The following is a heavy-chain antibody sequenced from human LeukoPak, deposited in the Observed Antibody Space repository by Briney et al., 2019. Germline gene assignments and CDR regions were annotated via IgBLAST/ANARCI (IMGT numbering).Heavy chain of an antibody. J-gene: IGHJ6*03. Sequence: GASVKVSCKASGYTFTDYYMHWVRQAPGQGLEWMGWINPNSGGTNYAQNFQGRVTMTGDTSISTAYMELSRLASDDTAVYYCARPYSPARWGLAAADYYYMDVWGKGTTVTVSS. CDR3: ARPYSPARWGLAAADYYYMDV. CDR1: GYTFTDYY. V-gene: IGHV1-2*02. CDR2: INPNSGGT. D-gene: IGHD6-13*01.